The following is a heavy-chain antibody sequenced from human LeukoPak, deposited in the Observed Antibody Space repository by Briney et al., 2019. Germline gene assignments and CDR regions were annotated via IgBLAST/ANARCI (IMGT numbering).Heavy chain of an antibody. CDR1: GGTFSSYA. CDR3: ARDFNCSGGSCLFDY. CDR2: IIPILGIA. D-gene: IGHD2-15*01. Sequence: SVKVSCKASGGTFSSYAISWVRQAPGQGLEWMGRIIPILGIANYAQKFQGRVTITADKSTSTAYMELSSLRSEDTAVYYCARDFNCSGGSCLFDYWGQGTLVTASS. V-gene: IGHV1-69*04. J-gene: IGHJ4*02.